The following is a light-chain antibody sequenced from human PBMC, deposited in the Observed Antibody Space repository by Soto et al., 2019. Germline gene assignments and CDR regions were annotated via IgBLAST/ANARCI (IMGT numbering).Light chain of an antibody. Sequence: EIVMTQSPATLSVSPGERATLSCRASQSVSSNLAWYQQKPGQAPRLLIYGASTRATGIPARFSGSGSGTEFTLTISSLLSGDFAVYYCQEYNNWPFTFGPRTKVDIK. V-gene: IGKV3-15*01. J-gene: IGKJ3*01. CDR2: GAS. CDR1: QSVSSN. CDR3: QEYNNWPFT.